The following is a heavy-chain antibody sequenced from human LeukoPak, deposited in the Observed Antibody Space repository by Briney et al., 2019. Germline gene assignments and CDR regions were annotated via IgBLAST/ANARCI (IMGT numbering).Heavy chain of an antibody. J-gene: IGHJ4*02. D-gene: IGHD2-15*01. Sequence: ASVKVSCKASGYTFTGYYMHWVRQAPGQGLGWMGWINPNSGGTNYAQKFQGRVTMTRDTSISTAYMELSRLRSDDTAVYYCARYLLYCSGGSCYNYFDYWGQGTLVTVSS. CDR3: ARYLLYCSGGSCYNYFDY. CDR2: INPNSGGT. CDR1: GYTFTGYY. V-gene: IGHV1-2*02.